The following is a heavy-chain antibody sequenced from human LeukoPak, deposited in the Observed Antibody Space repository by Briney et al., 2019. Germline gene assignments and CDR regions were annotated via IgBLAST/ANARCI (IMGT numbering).Heavy chain of an antibody. CDR2: ISGSGGNT. Sequence: PGGSLRLSCAASGFTFSSYAMSWVRQAPGKGLERVSGISGSGGNTDYADSVRGRFTISRDNSKNTLNLQMNSLRAEDTAVYYCAKDYYGDLYYFDYWGQGNLVTVSS. V-gene: IGHV3-23*01. D-gene: IGHD4-17*01. J-gene: IGHJ4*02. CDR1: GFTFSSYA. CDR3: AKDYYGDLYYFDY.